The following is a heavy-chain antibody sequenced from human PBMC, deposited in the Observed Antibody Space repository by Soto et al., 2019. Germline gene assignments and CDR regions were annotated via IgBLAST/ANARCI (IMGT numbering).Heavy chain of an antibody. J-gene: IGHJ4*02. CDR1: GFTFRKYG. V-gene: IGHV3-30*18. CDR3: VKDHGTAMVRGGLDS. CDR2: ISFDGSNR. D-gene: IGHD3-10*01. Sequence: GGTLRLSCAASGFTFRKYGMHWVRQAPGKGLKWVAVISFDGSNRYYADSVKGRFTISRDNSKNTLYLQMSSLRPEDTAVYYCVKDHGTAMVRGGLDSWGQGALVTVS.